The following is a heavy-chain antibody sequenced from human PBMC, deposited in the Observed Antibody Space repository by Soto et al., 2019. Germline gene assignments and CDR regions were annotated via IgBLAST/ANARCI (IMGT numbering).Heavy chain of an antibody. Sequence: GGSLRLSCAASGFTFSSYEMNWVRQAPGKGLEWVSYISSSGRAIYYADSVKGRFTISRDNAKNSLYLQMNSLRAEDTAVYYCARSGYNWNDGARGYFDYWGQGTLVTVSS. J-gene: IGHJ4*02. D-gene: IGHD1-20*01. CDR2: ISSSGRAI. CDR3: ARSGYNWNDGARGYFDY. CDR1: GFTFSSYE. V-gene: IGHV3-48*03.